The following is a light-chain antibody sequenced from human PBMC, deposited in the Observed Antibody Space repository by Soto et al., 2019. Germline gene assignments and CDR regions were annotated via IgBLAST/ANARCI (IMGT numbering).Light chain of an antibody. CDR3: QQYGSPPLT. CDR2: RAS. J-gene: IGKJ4*01. Sequence: EIVLTQSPGTLSLSPGDRATLSCRASQSVSSIYLAWFQRIPGQAPRLLIYRASTRATGIPDRFSGSGSGTDFTLTISRLEPEDFAVYYCQQYGSPPLTFGGGTKVEIK. CDR1: QSVSSIY. V-gene: IGKV3-20*01.